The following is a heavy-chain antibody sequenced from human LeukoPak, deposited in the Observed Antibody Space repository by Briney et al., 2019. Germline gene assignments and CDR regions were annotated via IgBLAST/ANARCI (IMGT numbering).Heavy chain of an antibody. V-gene: IGHV4-59*12. J-gene: IGHJ3*02. Sequence: SETLSLTCTVSGGSISSYYWSWIRQPPGKGLEWIGYIYYSGSTNYNPSLKSRVTMSVDTSKNQFSLKLSSVTAADTAVYYCAREPGLDAFDIWGQGTMVTXS. CDR2: IYYSGST. CDR3: AREPGLDAFDI. CDR1: GGSISSYY. D-gene: IGHD3-22*01.